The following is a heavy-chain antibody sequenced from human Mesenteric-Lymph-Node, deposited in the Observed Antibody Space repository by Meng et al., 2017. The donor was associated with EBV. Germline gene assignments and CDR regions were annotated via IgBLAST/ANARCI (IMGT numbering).Heavy chain of an antibody. Sequence: GQLQESGPGLVKPPGTLSLTCAVSSGSISNSNWWSWVRQPPGKGLQWIGEIFHSGGTNYNPSLKSRVTISVDKSKNQFSLKVNSLTAADTAVYYCARITFGGAIGDWGQGTLVTVSS. CDR3: ARITFGGAIGD. CDR2: IFHSGGT. CDR1: SGSISNSNW. V-gene: IGHV4-4*03. D-gene: IGHD3-16*02. J-gene: IGHJ4*02.